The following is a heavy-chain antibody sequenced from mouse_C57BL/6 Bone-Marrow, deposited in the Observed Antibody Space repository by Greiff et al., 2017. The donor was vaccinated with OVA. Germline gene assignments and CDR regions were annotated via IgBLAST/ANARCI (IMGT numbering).Heavy chain of an antibody. D-gene: IGHD1-1*01. V-gene: IGHV3-6*01. CDR2: ISYDGSN. CDR3: ARGPYYYGSSSWFAY. J-gene: IGHJ3*01. Sequence: EVKLVESGPGLVKPSQSLSLTCSVTGYSITSGYYWNWIRQFPGNKLEWMGYISYDGSNNYNPSLKNRISITRDTSKNQFFLKLNSVTTEDTATYYCARGPYYYGSSSWFAYWGQGTLVTVSA. CDR1: GYSITSGYY.